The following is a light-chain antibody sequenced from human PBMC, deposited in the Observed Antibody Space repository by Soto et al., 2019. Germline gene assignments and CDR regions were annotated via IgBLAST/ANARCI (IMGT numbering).Light chain of an antibody. CDR1: QTVSSTY. V-gene: IGKV3-20*01. Sequence: EIVLTQSPGTLSLSPGERATLSCRASQTVSSTYLAWYQQKPGQALRLLIYGASSRATDIPDRFSGSGSGTDFTLTIARLEPEDFAVYYCQQFDNSPWTFGQGTKVEIK. J-gene: IGKJ1*01. CDR3: QQFDNSPWT. CDR2: GAS.